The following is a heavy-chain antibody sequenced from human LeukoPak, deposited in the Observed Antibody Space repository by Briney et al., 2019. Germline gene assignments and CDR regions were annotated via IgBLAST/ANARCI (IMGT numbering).Heavy chain of an antibody. CDR3: ARARYCSSTSCSIYYFDY. V-gene: IGHV4-61*10. CDR1: GGSISSGSYY. J-gene: IGHJ4*02. CDR2: IYYSGST. D-gene: IGHD2-2*01. Sequence: PSETLSLTCTVSGGSISSGSYYWSWIRQPAGKGLEWIGYIYYSGSTNYNPSLKSRVTISVDTSKNQFSLKLSSVTAADTAVYYCARARYCSSTSCSIYYFDYWGQGTLVTVSS.